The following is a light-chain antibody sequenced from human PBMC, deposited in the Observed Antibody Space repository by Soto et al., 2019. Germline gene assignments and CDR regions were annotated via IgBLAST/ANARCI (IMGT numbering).Light chain of an antibody. J-gene: IGKJ1*01. CDR2: WAS. CDR1: QSLLNSSNNKNY. Sequence: DIVMTQSPDSLAVSLGEXATINCKSSQSLLNSSNNKNYLAWYQQKPGQPPKLLIYWASTRESGVPDRFSGSGSGTDFTLTVSSLQAEDVAVYYCQQYYSTPLTFGQVTKVDIK. V-gene: IGKV4-1*01. CDR3: QQYYSTPLT.